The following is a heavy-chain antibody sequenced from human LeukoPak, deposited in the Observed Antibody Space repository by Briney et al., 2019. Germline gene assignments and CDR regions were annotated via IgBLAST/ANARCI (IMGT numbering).Heavy chain of an antibody. CDR3: ARGKWDLESGEAFDI. CDR1: GGSFRGDYY. D-gene: IGHD1-26*01. Sequence: PSETLPLTCTVSGGSFRGDYYWAWIRQPPGKGLEWIGSIYSGGRIYYNPSLKSRVTISVDTSKNQFSLKLSSVTAADTAVYYCARGKWDLESGEAFDIWGQGTMVTVSS. J-gene: IGHJ3*02. CDR2: IYSGGRI. V-gene: IGHV4-39*07.